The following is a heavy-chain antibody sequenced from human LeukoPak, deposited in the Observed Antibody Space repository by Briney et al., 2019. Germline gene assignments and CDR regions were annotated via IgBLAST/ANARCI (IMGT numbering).Heavy chain of an antibody. CDR3: ARDPPRDFWSGPYFDY. D-gene: IGHD3-3*01. Sequence: GGSLRLSCAASGFTFSAYAMAWVRQAPGKGLEWVSLISRSGASADYANSVKGRFTISRDNSNNTLYLQMDSLTTEDTAVYYCARDPPRDFWSGPYFDYWGQGTLVTVSS. CDR1: GFTFSAYA. CDR2: ISRSGASA. V-gene: IGHV3-23*01. J-gene: IGHJ4*02.